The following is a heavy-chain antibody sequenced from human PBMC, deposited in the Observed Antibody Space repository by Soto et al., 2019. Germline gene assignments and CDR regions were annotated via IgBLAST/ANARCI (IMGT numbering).Heavy chain of an antibody. CDR1: GGTFSSYA. Sequence: QVQLVQSGAEVKKPGSSVKVSCKASGGTFSSYAISWVRQAPGQGLEWMGGIIPISDTTNYAQKFQGRVTIPADESTSTAYMNLSSLRSEDTAVYYCARSQGSSTSLEIYYYYYDGMDVWGQGTTVTVSS. CDR3: ARSQGSSTSLEIYYYYYDGMDV. J-gene: IGHJ6*02. V-gene: IGHV1-69*01. D-gene: IGHD2-2*01. CDR2: IIPISDTT.